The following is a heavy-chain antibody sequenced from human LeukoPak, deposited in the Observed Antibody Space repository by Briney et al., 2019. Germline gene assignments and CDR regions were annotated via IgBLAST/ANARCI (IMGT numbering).Heavy chain of an antibody. J-gene: IGHJ4*02. V-gene: IGHV4-34*01. Sequence: SETLSLTCAVYGGSFSGYHWSWIRQPPGKGLEWIGEINHSGSTNYNPSLKSRVTISVDTSKNQFSLKLSSVTAADTAVYYCARHVSGWRLVFDYWGQGTLVTVSS. CDR3: ARHVSGWRLVFDY. D-gene: IGHD6-19*01. CDR2: INHSGST. CDR1: GGSFSGYH.